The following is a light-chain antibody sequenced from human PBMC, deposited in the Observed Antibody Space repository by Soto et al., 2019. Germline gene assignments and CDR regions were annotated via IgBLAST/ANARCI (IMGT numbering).Light chain of an antibody. Sequence: EIVMTQSPATLSVSPGERATLSCRASQGVTTNLAWYQQKPGQAPRLLIYGASTRATGIPARFSGSGSWTDFTLTISSLQSEDFAVYYCQQYNTWPLTFGGGTKVEIK. V-gene: IGKV3-15*01. CDR3: QQYNTWPLT. CDR2: GAS. CDR1: QGVTTN. J-gene: IGKJ4*01.